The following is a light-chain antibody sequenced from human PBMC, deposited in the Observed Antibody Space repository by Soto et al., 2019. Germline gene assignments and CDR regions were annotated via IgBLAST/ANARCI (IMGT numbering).Light chain of an antibody. CDR2: CAS. J-gene: IGKJ4*01. CDR3: HQYYGAPLT. CDR1: QNILSTSNNKNY. Sequence: DIVMTQSPDSLTVSLGERATINCKSSQNILSTSNNKNYLAWYQQKPGQPPKLLISCASTRESGVPDRISGSGSGTDFTLTISSLQAEDVAVYYCHQYYGAPLTFGGGTKVEI. V-gene: IGKV4-1*01.